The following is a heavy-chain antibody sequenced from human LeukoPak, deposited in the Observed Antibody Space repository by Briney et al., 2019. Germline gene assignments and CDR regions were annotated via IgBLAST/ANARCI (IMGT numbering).Heavy chain of an antibody. J-gene: IGHJ6*03. CDR1: GGSISSYY. D-gene: IGHD2-2*02. Sequence: SETLSLTCTVSGGSISSYYWSWIRQPPGKGLEGIGYIYTSGSINYNPSLKSRVTISVDTSKNQFSLKLSSVTAADTAVYYCARSPYCSSTSCYMGYYYMDVWGKGTTVTVSS. CDR2: IYTSGSI. V-gene: IGHV4-4*09. CDR3: ARSPYCSSTSCYMGYYYMDV.